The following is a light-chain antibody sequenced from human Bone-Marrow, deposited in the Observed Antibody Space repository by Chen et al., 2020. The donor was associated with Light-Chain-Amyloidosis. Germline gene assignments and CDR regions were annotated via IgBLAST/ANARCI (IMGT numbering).Light chain of an antibody. J-gene: IGLJ3*02. CDR2: EVS. Sequence: QSALTPPASVSGSPGQSFTIPCTGTSSDVGGYNYVSWYQQHPGKAPKRMIYEVSNRPSGVSNRFSGSKSGNTASLTISGLQAEDEADYYCSSYTSSSTWVFGGGTKLTVL. V-gene: IGLV2-14*01. CDR3: SSYTSSSTWV. CDR1: SSDVGGYNY.